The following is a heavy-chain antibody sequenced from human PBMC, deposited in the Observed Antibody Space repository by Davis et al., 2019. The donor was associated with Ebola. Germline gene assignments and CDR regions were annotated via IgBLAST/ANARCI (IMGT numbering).Heavy chain of an antibody. D-gene: IGHD3-9*01. J-gene: IGHJ6*02. V-gene: IGHV4-59*08. CDR1: GGSFSGYY. CDR2: IYYSGST. Sequence: MPGGSLRLSCAVYGGSFSGYYWSWIRQPPGKGLEWIGYIYYSGSTNYNPSLKSRVTISVDTSKNQFSLKLSSVTAADTAVYYCARLNYDILTGYLYYYYGMDVWGQGTTVTVSS. CDR3: ARLNYDILTGYLYYYYGMDV.